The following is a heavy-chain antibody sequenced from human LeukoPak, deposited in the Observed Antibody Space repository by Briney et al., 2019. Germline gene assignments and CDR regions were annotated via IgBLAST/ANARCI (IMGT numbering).Heavy chain of an antibody. CDR2: ISYDGSNK. CDR3: ARLHDSSGYYQYYFDY. V-gene: IGHV3-30-3*01. D-gene: IGHD3-22*01. J-gene: IGHJ4*02. CDR1: GFTFSSCA. Sequence: GRSLRLSCAASGFTFSSCAMHWVRQAPGKGLEWVAVISYDGSNKYYADSVKGRFTISRDNSKNTLYLQMNSLRAEDTAVYYCARLHDSSGYYQYYFDYWGQGTLVTVSS.